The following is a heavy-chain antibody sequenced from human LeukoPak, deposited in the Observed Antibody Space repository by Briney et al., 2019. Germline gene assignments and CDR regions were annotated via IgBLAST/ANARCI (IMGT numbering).Heavy chain of an antibody. V-gene: IGHV4-34*01. Sequence: PSETLSLTCAVYGGSFSGYYWSWIRQPPGKGLEWIGEINHSGSTNYNPSLKSRVTISVDTYKNQFSLKLSSVTAADTAVYYCARRRMPRGAFDPWGQGTLVTVSS. D-gene: IGHD1-14*01. CDR1: GGSFSGYY. J-gene: IGHJ5*02. CDR3: ARRRMPRGAFDP. CDR2: INHSGST.